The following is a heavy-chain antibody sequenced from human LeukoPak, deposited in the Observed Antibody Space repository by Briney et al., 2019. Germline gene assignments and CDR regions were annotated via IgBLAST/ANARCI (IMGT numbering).Heavy chain of an antibody. CDR2: IYFRGST. CDR1: GGSFSSDDDY. J-gene: IGHJ4*02. D-gene: IGHD3-22*01. V-gene: IGHV4-61*02. CDR3: ARTGNYAGVDS. Sequence: PSETLSLTCTVSGGSFSSDDDYWTWLRQPAGKGLEWIGRIYFRGSTSHTGYNPSLRSRVTISIDTSKNQFSLKLSSVTAADTGVYFCARTGNYAGVDSWGQGTLVTVSS.